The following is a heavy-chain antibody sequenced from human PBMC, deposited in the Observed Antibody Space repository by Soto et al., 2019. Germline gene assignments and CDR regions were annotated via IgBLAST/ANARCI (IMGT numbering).Heavy chain of an antibody. CDR1: GFTFSSYS. Sequence: GGSLRLSCAASGFTFSSYSMSWVRQAPGKGLEWVAHITASGGTTYYADSVKGRFTISRDTSRNTLYLQMNSLRAEDTALYYCEKCMQAYWNYDLHHIWGQGTMVTVSS. CDR3: EKCMQAYWNYDLHHI. D-gene: IGHD1-7*01. V-gene: IGHV3-23*01. CDR2: ITASGGTT. J-gene: IGHJ3*02.